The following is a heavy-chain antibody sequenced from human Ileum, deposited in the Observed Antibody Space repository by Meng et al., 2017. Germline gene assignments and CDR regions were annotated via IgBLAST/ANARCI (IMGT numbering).Heavy chain of an antibody. J-gene: IGHJ4*02. Sequence: GSLRLSCTVSGGSVSSSWSWFRQPPGKGLEWIGHIYYSGNTNYNPALKSRVTMSLDTSKNQFSLKLNTVTAADTAVYFCARDRRDSRGWFYFDYWAQGTLVTVSS. CDR1: GGSVSSS. D-gene: IGHD6-19*01. CDR2: IYYSGNT. CDR3: ARDRRDSRGWFYFDY. V-gene: IGHV4-59*02.